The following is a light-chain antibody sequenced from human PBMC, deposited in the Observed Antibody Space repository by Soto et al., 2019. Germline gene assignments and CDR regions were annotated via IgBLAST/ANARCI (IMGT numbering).Light chain of an antibody. CDR3: QQYEASPLT. CDR2: GSS. V-gene: IGKV3-20*01. Sequence: EIVLTQSPGTLSLSPGERATLSCRASQSVRNNYLAWYQQRPGQAPRLLIYGSSSRATGIPDRFSGSGSGTDFALTISRLEPEDFALYYCQQYEASPLTFGPGTKVHVK. CDR1: QSVRNNY. J-gene: IGKJ3*01.